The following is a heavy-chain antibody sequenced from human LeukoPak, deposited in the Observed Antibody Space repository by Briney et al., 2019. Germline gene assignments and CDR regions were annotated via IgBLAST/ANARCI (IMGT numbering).Heavy chain of an antibody. V-gene: IGHV4-61*02. J-gene: IGHJ6*02. Sequence: SQTLSLTCTVSGGSISSGSYYWSWIRQPAGKGLEWIGRIYTSGSTNYNPSLKSRVTISVDKSKNQFSLKLSSVTAADTAVYYCARYIAVAGTDYGMDVWGQGTTVTVSS. D-gene: IGHD6-19*01. CDR3: ARYIAVAGTDYGMDV. CDR2: IYTSGST. CDR1: GGSISSGSYY.